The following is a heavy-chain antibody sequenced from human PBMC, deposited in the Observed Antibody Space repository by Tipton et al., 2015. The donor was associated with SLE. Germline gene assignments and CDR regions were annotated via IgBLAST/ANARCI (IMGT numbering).Heavy chain of an antibody. V-gene: IGHV3-7*03. CDR1: GFTFGDYA. CDR3: AGELGHDAFDI. J-gene: IGHJ3*02. Sequence: GSLRLSCTASGFTFGDYAMSWVRQAPGKGLEWVANIKQDGSEKYYVDSVKGRFTISRDNSKNTLYLQMNSLRAEDTAVYYCAGELGHDAFDIWGQGTMVTVSS. D-gene: IGHD7-27*01. CDR2: IKQDGSEK.